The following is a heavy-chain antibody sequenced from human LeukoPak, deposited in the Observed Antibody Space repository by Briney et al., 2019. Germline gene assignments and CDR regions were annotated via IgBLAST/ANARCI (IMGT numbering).Heavy chain of an antibody. D-gene: IGHD6-13*01. CDR1: GYTLNRYG. J-gene: IGHJ1*01. V-gene: IGHV1-18*01. CDR3: ARGHSTSWPEYFQH. CDR2: ISAYNGNT. Sequence: ASVKVSCKASGYTLNRYGISWVRQAPGQALEWIGWISAYNGNTKNPQNLQGRVTMTTDTSTTTAYMELRSLKSDDTAVYYCARGHSTSWPEYFQHWGQGTLVTVSS.